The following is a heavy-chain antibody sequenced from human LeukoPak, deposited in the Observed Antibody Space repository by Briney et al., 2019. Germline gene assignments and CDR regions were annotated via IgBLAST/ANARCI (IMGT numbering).Heavy chain of an antibody. V-gene: IGHV4-59*08. Sequence: KPSETLSLTCTVSGVSISSDYWSWIRLPPGEGLEWIGYIYYSGSSNYNPSLKSRVTMSVDTSKNQFSLKLTSVTAADTAVYYCARRLRQNLFDPWGQGTLVTVSS. CDR1: GVSISSDY. D-gene: IGHD4-17*01. CDR3: ARRLRQNLFDP. CDR2: IYYSGSS. J-gene: IGHJ5*02.